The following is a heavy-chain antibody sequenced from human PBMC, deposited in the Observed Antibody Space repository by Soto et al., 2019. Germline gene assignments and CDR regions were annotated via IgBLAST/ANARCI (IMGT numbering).Heavy chain of an antibody. CDR3: ARDTSYFYCSSTSCPVGY. CDR1: GYTFTSYA. D-gene: IGHD2-2*01. V-gene: IGHV1-3*01. Sequence: ASVKVSCKASGYTFTSYAMHRVRQAPGQRLEWMGWINAGNGNTKYSQKFQGRVTITRDTSASTAYMELSSLRSEDTAVYYCARDTSYFYCSSTSCPVGYWGQGTLVTVSS. CDR2: INAGNGNT. J-gene: IGHJ4*02.